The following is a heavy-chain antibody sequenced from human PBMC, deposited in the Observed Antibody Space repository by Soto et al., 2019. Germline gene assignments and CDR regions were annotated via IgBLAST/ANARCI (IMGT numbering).Heavy chain of an antibody. D-gene: IGHD2-8*01. J-gene: IGHJ4*02. CDR1: GGTFSSYA. CDR2: IIPIFGTA. Sequence: ASVKVSCKASGGTFSSYAINWVRQAPGQGPEWMGGIIPIFGTANYAQKLQGRVTITADESTNTAYMELTSLRSEDTAVYYCARPLGPLARQWLAPFAYWGQGSRVTVSS. CDR3: ARPLGPLARQWLAPFAY. V-gene: IGHV1-69*13.